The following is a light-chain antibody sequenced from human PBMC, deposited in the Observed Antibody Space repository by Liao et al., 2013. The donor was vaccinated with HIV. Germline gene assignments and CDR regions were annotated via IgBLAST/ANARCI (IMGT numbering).Light chain of an antibody. CDR2: YDT. V-gene: IGLV3-21*04. CDR3: QVWDTSSDHVV. CDR1: NIGSKS. Sequence: SYELTQPPSVSVAPGKTANITCGGNNIGSKSVHWYQLKPGQAPVLVIYYDTNRASGIPERFSASKSVNTATLTITSVEAGDEADYNCQVWDTSSDHVVFGGGTKLTVL. J-gene: IGLJ3*02.